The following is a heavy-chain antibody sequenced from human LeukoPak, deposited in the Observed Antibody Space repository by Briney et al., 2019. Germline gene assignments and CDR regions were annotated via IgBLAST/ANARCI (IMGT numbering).Heavy chain of an antibody. V-gene: IGHV1-46*01. CDR1: GYTFTSYY. D-gene: IGHD3-3*01. Sequence: GASVKVSCKASGYTFTSYYMHWVRQAPGQGLEWMGIINPSGGSTSYAQKFQGRVTMTRDMSTSTVYMELSSLRSEDTAVYYCARDPTYYDFWSGYSTEYYFDYWGQGTLVTVSS. CDR3: ARDPTYYDFWSGYSTEYYFDY. CDR2: INPSGGST. J-gene: IGHJ4*02.